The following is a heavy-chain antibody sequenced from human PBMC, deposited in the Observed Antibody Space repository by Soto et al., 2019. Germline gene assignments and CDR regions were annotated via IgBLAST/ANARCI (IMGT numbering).Heavy chain of an antibody. CDR1: GYSLTRYC. CDR2: IDPSDSYT. Sequence: GQSLQISCKGSGYSLTRYCISWVRQLPGKGLVWMGRIDPSDSYTHYRPSFQGDVTISAARSVSTAYLQWSSLKAADTAMYYCARLGYIISWYKNYCDGMYFSGQGTPDTVS. J-gene: IGHJ6*02. D-gene: IGHD6-13*01. V-gene: IGHV5-10-1*01. CDR3: ARLGYIISWYKNYCDGMYF.